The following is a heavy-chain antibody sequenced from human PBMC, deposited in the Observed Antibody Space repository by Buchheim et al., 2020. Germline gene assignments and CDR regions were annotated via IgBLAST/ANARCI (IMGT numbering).Heavy chain of an antibody. CDR2: IWYDGSNK. V-gene: IGHV3-33*01. Sequence: QVQLVESGGGVVQPGRSLRLSCAASGFTFSNYGMHWVRQAPGKGLEWVAVIWYDGSNKFYADSVKGPFTISRDNSKNTLYLQMNSLRAEDTAVYYCARGGNNENGYYYYGMDVWGQGTT. CDR1: GFTFSNYG. CDR3: ARGGNNENGYYYYGMDV. D-gene: IGHD1-1*01. J-gene: IGHJ6*02.